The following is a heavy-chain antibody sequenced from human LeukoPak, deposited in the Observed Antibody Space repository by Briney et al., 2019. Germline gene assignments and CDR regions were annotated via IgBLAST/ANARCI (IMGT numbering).Heavy chain of an antibody. D-gene: IGHD5-12*01. Sequence: SVNVSCKASGGTFSSYAISWVRQAPGQGLEWMGGVIPMVGTANIAQKFQGRVTITADESTSTAYMELSSLRSDDTAVYYCARGTDDYIVATTSFEYWGQGTLVTVSS. CDR2: VIPMVGTA. J-gene: IGHJ4*02. CDR3: ARGTDDYIVATTSFEY. CDR1: GGTFSSYA. V-gene: IGHV1-69*13.